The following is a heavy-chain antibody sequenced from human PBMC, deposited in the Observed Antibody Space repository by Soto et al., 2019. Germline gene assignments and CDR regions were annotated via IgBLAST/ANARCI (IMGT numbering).Heavy chain of an antibody. Sequence: SETLSLTCAVYGGSFSGYYWSWIRQPPGKGLEWIVEINDSGSTNYNQSIKSRVTISVDTSKKQFSLKMSSVTAAETAVYYCARGRSYYDFWSGYVGHNSTATYYFDXWGQGTLVTVSX. D-gene: IGHD3-3*01. CDR1: GGSFSGYY. CDR3: ARGRSYYDFWSGYVGHNSTATYYFDX. CDR2: INDSGST. J-gene: IGHJ4*02. V-gene: IGHV4-34*01.